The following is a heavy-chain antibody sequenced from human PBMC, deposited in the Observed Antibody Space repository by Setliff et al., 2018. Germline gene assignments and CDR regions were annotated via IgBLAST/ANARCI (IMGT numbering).Heavy chain of an antibody. V-gene: IGHV1-18*01. J-gene: IGHJ4*02. Sequence: ASVKVSCKTSGYTFTNYGVTWVRQAPGQRLEWMGWINNYSFQIQTAQKFQDRVTITTDTSTNTASLEVRSLRAEDTAVYYCARASKGLYCGSDCFYTFDSWGPGTLVTVSS. CDR3: ARASKGLYCGSDCFYTFDS. CDR2: INNYSFQI. CDR1: GYTFTNYG. D-gene: IGHD2-21*02.